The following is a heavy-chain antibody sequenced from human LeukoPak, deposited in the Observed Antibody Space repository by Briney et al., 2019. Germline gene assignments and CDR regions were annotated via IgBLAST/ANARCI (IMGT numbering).Heavy chain of an antibody. V-gene: IGHV4-59*08. CDR2: IYYSGST. D-gene: IGHD4-23*01. CDR1: GGSISSYY. Sequence: PSETLSLTCTASGGSISSYYWSWIRQPPGKGLEWIGYIYYSGSTNYNPSLKSRVTISVDTSKNQFSLKLSSVTAADTAVYYCARPSYDYGGKVGAFDIWGQGTMVTVSS. J-gene: IGHJ3*02. CDR3: ARPSYDYGGKVGAFDI.